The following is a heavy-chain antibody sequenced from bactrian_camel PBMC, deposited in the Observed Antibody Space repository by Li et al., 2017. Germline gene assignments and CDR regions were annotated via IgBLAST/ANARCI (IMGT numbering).Heavy chain of an antibody. CDR2: IYNGAT. V-gene: IGHV3S40*01. CDR1: GQTYSSFC. D-gene: IGHD4*01. J-gene: IGHJ4*01. CDR3: AAYAARDGSVCEYKIHTGQTDYTY. Sequence: DVQLVESGGASVQAGDSLTLTCVASGQTYSSFCMGWFREVPGKELEGVATIYNGATVYADSVKGRLTISREGASLYLQMNNLQPEDTARYYCAAYAARDGSVCEYKIHTGQTDYTYWGQGTQVTVS.